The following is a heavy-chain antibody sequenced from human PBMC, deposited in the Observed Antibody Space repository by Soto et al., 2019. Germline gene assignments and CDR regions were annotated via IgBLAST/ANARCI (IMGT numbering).Heavy chain of an antibody. D-gene: IGHD6-19*01. CDR2: IYWDDDK. Sequence: QITLKESGPPLVKPTQTLTLTCTFSGFSLSSPAVGVNWIRQPPGKALEWLALIYWDDDKQYSPSLRSRLTITKDTSKNQVALTMTNVDPVDTATYYCAHGSGWLSDYWGQGTLVTVSS. CDR3: AHGSGWLSDY. CDR1: GFSLSSPAVG. V-gene: IGHV2-5*02. J-gene: IGHJ4*02.